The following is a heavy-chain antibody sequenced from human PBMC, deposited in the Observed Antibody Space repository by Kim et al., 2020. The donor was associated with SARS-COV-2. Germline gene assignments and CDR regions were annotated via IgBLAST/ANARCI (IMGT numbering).Heavy chain of an antibody. D-gene: IGHD3-10*01. CDR2: IKRDGSKE. CDR3: LKDYRGD. J-gene: IGHJ4*02. CDR1: GFTFSDYW. V-gene: IGHV3-7*01. Sequence: GGSLRLSCAASGFTFSDYWMSWVRQAPGKGLEWVANIKRDGSKENYVDSVKGRFTISRDNAKNSLYLQMNSLRAEDTAVYYCLKDYRGDWGQGTLVTVSS.